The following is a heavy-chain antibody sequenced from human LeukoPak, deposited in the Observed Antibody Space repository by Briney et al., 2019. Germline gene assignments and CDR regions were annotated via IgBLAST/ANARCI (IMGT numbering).Heavy chain of an antibody. CDR1: GDSISSSHYY. Sequence: SETLSLTCAVSGDSISSSHYYWGWIRQPPWKGLEWIGTFYYSGITYYNPSLRSRVTISVDTSKNQFSLKVSSVTAADTAVYYCASLAVAGLSEGYWGQGTLVIVSS. D-gene: IGHD6-19*01. J-gene: IGHJ4*02. CDR2: FYYSGIT. V-gene: IGHV4-39*01. CDR3: ASLAVAGLSEGY.